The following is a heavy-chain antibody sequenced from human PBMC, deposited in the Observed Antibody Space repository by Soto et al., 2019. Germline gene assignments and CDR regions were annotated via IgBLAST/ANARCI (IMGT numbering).Heavy chain of an antibody. V-gene: IGHV1-18*01. CDR1: GYTFTSYG. CDR2: ISAYNGNT. Sequence: ASVKVSCKASGYTFTSYGISWVRQAPGQGLEWMGWISAYNGNTNYAQKLQGRVTMTTDTSTSTAYMELRSLRSDDTAVYYCARDKCSGGSCYSVSWFDPWGQGTLVTVSS. CDR3: ARDKCSGGSCYSVSWFDP. D-gene: IGHD2-15*01. J-gene: IGHJ5*02.